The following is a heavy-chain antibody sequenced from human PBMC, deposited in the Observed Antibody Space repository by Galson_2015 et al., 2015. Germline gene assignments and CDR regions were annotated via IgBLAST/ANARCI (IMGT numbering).Heavy chain of an antibody. Sequence: SLRLSCAASGFTFSSYWMSWVRQAPGKGLEWVANIKQDGSEKYYVDSVKGRFTISRDNTKNSLYLQMNSLRAEDTAVYYCASEEYSSGWYAIAEYFQHWGQGTLVTVSS. CDR1: GFTFSSYW. CDR2: IKQDGSEK. D-gene: IGHD6-19*01. V-gene: IGHV3-7*01. J-gene: IGHJ1*01. CDR3: ASEEYSSGWYAIAEYFQH.